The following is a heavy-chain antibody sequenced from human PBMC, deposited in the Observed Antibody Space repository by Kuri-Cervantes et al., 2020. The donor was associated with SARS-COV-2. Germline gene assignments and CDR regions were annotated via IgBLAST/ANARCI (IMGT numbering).Heavy chain of an antibody. J-gene: IGHJ6*03. CDR3: AREGRTAAGTWSYYYYYYMDV. D-gene: IGHD6-13*01. CDR1: GGSISSYY. V-gene: IGHV4-4*07. CDR2: IYTSGST. Sequence: ESLKISCTVSGGSISSYYWSWIRQPAGKGLEWIGRIYTSGSTNYNPSLKSRVTMSVDTSKNQFSLKLSSVTAADTAVYYCAREGRTAAGTWSYYYYYYMDVWGKGTTVTVSS.